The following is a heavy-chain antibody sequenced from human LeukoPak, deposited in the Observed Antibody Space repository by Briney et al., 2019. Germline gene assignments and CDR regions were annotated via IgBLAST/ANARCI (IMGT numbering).Heavy chain of an antibody. CDR2: IYYSGNT. J-gene: IGHJ4*02. D-gene: IGHD3-22*01. CDR1: GDSISTSNSY. Sequence: SETLSLTCTVSGDSISTSNSYWGWIRQPPGKGLEWIGSIYYSGNTYYNASLKSRATISVDTSKNQFSLKLTSVTAADTAVYYCARDGYYYDSSGYYFLDYWGQGTLVTVSS. V-gene: IGHV4-39*02. CDR3: ARDGYYYDSSGYYFLDY.